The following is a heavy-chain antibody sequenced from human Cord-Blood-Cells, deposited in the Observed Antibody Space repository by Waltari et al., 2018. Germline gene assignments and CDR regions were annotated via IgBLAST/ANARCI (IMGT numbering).Heavy chain of an antibody. Sequence: RQAPGKGLEWVAVIWYDGSNKYYADSVKGRFTISRDNSKNTLYLQMNSLRAEDTAVYYCARDPRLGSYYYYYGMDVWGQGTTVTVSS. J-gene: IGHJ6*02. CDR2: IWYDGSNK. V-gene: IGHV3-33*01. D-gene: IGHD1-26*01. CDR3: ARDPRLGSYYYYYGMDV.